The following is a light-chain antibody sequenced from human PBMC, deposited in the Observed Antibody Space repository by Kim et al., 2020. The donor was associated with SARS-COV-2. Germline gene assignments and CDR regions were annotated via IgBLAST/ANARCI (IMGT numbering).Light chain of an antibody. CDR1: QTVRGNY. J-gene: IGKJ2*01. V-gene: IGKV3-20*01. CDR3: QQYGSAPDT. Sequence: ETVVTQSPSTLSLSPGEGATLSCRASQTVRGNYVAWYQQRPGQAPRPLIYGASRRATDVPDRFSASGSGTDFTLTISRLEPDDFGVYYCQQYGSAPDTFGQGTKLEI. CDR2: GAS.